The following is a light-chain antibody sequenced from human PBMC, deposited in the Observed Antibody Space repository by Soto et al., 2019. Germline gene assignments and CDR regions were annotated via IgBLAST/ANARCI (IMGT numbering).Light chain of an antibody. J-gene: IGKJ2*01. CDR1: QSVNNY. CDR2: GAS. CDR3: QHYGTSPPRYI. V-gene: IGKV3-20*01. Sequence: EIGLTQSPATLSLSPGERATLSCRASQSVNNYLAWYQQRPGQAPRLLIYGASTRAAGIPDRFSGSGSGTDFTLTISRLEPEDVAVYYCQHYGTSPPRYIFGQGTKLEIK.